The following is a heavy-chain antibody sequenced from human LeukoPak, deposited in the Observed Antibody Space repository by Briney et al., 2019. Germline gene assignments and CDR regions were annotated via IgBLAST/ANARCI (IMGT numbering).Heavy chain of an antibody. Sequence: GASVTVSFKASGYTFTGYYMHWVRQAPGQGREWMGWINPNSGGTNYAQKFQGRVTMTRDTSISTAYMELSRLRSDDTAVYYCAREGPGIAAAGTAGGYYGMDVWGQGTTVTVSS. CDR2: INPNSGGT. D-gene: IGHD6-13*01. CDR1: GYTFTGYY. J-gene: IGHJ6*02. V-gene: IGHV1-2*02. CDR3: AREGPGIAAAGTAGGYYGMDV.